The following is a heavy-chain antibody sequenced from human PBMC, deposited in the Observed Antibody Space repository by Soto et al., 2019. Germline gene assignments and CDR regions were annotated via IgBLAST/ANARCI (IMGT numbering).Heavy chain of an antibody. CDR2: LIPIFGAA. D-gene: IGHD6-6*01. CDR1: GGTFTNYV. Sequence: QVQLVQSGAEVRKPGSSVKVSCKISGGTFTNYVISWLRQAPGQGLEWMGGLIPIFGAANLAQKFQGRVTITADESTSTVNMELSSLTSEDMAVYYCARGRSSPNFDPWGQGTLVTVSS. V-gene: IGHV1-69*01. J-gene: IGHJ5*02. CDR3: ARGRSSPNFDP.